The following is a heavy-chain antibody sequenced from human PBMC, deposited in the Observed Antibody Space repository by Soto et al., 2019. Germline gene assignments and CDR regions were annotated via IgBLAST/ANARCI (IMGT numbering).Heavy chain of an antibody. Sequence: SETLSLTCTVSGCSISSGGYYWSWIRQHPGKGLEWIGYIYYSGSTYYNPSLKSRVTISIDTSKNQFSLKLTSVTAADTAVYYCARVEDLRVGGTYNWFYPRAQRTLVTVSS. CDR2: IYYSGST. D-gene: IGHD3-16*01. V-gene: IGHV4-31*03. CDR3: ARVEDLRVGGTYNWFYP. CDR1: GCSISSGGYY. J-gene: IGHJ5*02.